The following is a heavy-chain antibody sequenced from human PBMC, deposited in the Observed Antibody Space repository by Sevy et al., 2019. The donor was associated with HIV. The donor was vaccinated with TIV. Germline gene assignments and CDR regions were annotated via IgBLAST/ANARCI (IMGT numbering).Heavy chain of an antibody. CDR2: IYIDDST. J-gene: IGHJ2*01. D-gene: IGHD2-15*01. CDR3: ARVSGSWYFDL. Sequence: GGSLRLSCAASGFAVSTNYMSWVRQAPGKGLEWVSVIYIDDSTYYADSVKGRFTFSRDNSKNTLYLQMNSLRAEDTGVYYCARVSGSWYFDLWGRGGLGTVS. V-gene: IGHV3-53*01. CDR1: GFAVSTNY.